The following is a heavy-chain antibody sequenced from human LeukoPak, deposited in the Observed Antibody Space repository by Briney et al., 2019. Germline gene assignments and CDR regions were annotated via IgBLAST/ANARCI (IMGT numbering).Heavy chain of an antibody. V-gene: IGHV3-23*01. CDR1: GFTFSSYA. CDR2: ISGSGGST. J-gene: IGHJ6*03. D-gene: IGHD6-13*01. Sequence: PGGSLRLSCAASGFTFSSYAMSWVRQAPGKGLEWVSAISGSGGSTYYADSVKGRFTISRDNSKNPLYLQMNSLRAEDTAVYYCAKASRRIAAAGTVRYYYYMDVWGKGTTVTVSS. CDR3: AKASRRIAAAGTVRYYYYMDV.